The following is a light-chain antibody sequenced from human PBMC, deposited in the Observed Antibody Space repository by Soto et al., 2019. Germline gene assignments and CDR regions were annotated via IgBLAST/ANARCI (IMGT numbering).Light chain of an antibody. V-gene: IGKV1-39*01. J-gene: IGKJ2*01. CDR1: QTIRSY. CDR2: AAS. Sequence: DIPMTHSPSSLSASVGDRVTITCRASQTIRSYLNWYQQKPGKAPKLLIYAASSLQSGVPSRFSGSGSVTEFTLTISSLQPEDFATYYCQQSYSSPYTFGQGTKLEIK. CDR3: QQSYSSPYT.